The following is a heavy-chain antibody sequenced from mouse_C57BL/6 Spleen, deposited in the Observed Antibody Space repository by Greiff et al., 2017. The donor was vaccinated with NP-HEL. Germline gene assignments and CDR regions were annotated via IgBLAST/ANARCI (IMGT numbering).Heavy chain of an antibody. Sequence: VKLQQPGAELVKPGASVKMSCKASGYTFTSYWITWVKQRPGQGLEWIGDIYPGSGSTNYNEKFKSKATLTVDTSSSTAYMQLSSLTSEDSAVYYCARVYDGYYWYFDVWGTGTTVTVSS. J-gene: IGHJ1*03. CDR2: IYPGSGST. D-gene: IGHD2-3*01. V-gene: IGHV1-55*01. CDR1: GYTFTSYW. CDR3: ARVYDGYYWYFDV.